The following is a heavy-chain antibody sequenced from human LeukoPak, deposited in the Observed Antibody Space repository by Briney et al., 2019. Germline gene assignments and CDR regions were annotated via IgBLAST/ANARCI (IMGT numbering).Heavy chain of an antibody. CDR1: GGSFSGYY. V-gene: IGHV4-34*01. Sequence: SETLSLTCAVYGGSFSGYYWSWIRQPPGKGLEWIGEINHSGSTNYNPSLKSRVTISVDTSKNQFSLKLSSVTAADTAVYYCARGGPDDVDIVATTRYFDLWGRGTLVTVSS. CDR2: INHSGST. CDR3: ARGGPDDVDIVATTRYFDL. D-gene: IGHD5-12*01. J-gene: IGHJ2*01.